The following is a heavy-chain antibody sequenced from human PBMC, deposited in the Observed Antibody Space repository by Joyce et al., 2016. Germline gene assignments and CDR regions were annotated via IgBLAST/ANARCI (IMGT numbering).Heavy chain of an antibody. CDR2: ILNSGST. V-gene: IGHV4-31*03. D-gene: IGHD3-10*01. J-gene: IGHJ6*02. CDR3: ARDWGHFGSGQNVYGIDV. Sequence: QVHLQESGPGLVKPSENLSLTCTVSGASIASGGYYWSWLRQLPGKGPEWIGYILNSGSTYFNTARNSRASISLDTSTNQFSLRLTSVTAADTAVYYCARDWGHFGSGQNVYGIDVWGQGTTVTVSS. CDR1: GASIASGGYY.